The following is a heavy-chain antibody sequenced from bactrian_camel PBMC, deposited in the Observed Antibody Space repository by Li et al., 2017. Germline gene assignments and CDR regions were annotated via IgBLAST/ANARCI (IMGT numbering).Heavy chain of an antibody. CDR2: IYRGNGTT. Sequence: QVQLVESGGGSVQAGGSLRLSCEISGRTYSNNCVGWFRQTPGNLREGVAAIYRGNGTTYYADSVKGRFTISEGDLPSTVYLQMNRLTCEDTAMYYCAADCSGEYCHRAPCDYWGQGTQVTVS. CDR1: GRTYSNNC. J-gene: IGHJ4*01. CDR3: AADCSGEYCHRAPCDY. D-gene: IGHD1*01. V-gene: IGHV3S54*01.